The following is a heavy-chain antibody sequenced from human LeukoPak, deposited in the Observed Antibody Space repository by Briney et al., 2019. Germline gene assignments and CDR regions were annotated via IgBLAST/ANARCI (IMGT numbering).Heavy chain of an antibody. V-gene: IGHV4-59*08. Sequence: SETLSLTCTVSGGSISNYYWTWIRQPPGKGLEWIGDIYYSGSTNYNPSLKSRVTISVDTSKNQFSLNLSSVTAADTAVYYCARVAGPYYYDSSGPFDYWGQGSLVTVSS. CDR1: GGSISNYY. CDR3: ARVAGPYYYDSSGPFDY. D-gene: IGHD3-22*01. CDR2: IYYSGST. J-gene: IGHJ4*02.